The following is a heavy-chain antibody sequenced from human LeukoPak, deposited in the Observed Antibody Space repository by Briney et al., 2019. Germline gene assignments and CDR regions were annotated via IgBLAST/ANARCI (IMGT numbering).Heavy chain of an antibody. J-gene: IGHJ4*02. D-gene: IGHD5-18*01. CDR3: ARRATTERGHSYGLDY. CDR2: ISTTNSYI. V-gene: IGHV3-21*01. Sequence: PGGSLRLSCAASGFTVSNYWMNWVRQAPGKGLEWVSSISTTNSYIYYADSVTGRFTISRDNAKNSLYLQMHSLRAEDTAVYYCARRATTERGHSYGLDYWGQGTLVTVSS. CDR1: GFTVSNYW.